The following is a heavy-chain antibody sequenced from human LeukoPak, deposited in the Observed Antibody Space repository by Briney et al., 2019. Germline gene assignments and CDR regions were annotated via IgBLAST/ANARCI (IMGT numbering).Heavy chain of an antibody. J-gene: IGHJ4*02. CDR1: GFTFSNYW. Sequence: GGSLRLSCAASGFTFSNYWMSWVRQAPGKGLEWVANIKQDGSEIYYVDSVKGRFSISRDNAKNSLYLQMNSLRAEDTAVYYCARVLLWFGEFTAPFDYWGQGSWVTVSS. CDR3: ARVLLWFGEFTAPFDY. D-gene: IGHD3-10*01. CDR2: IKQDGSEI. V-gene: IGHV3-7*01.